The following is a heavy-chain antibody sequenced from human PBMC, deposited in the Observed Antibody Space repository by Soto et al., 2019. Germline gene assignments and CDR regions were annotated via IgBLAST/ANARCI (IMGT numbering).Heavy chain of an antibody. V-gene: IGHV3-30*18. CDR3: AKAVIPTRKYHSSGYSSCEY. CDR2: ISYDGSNK. J-gene: IGHJ4*02. CDR1: GFTFSGYG. Sequence: GGSLRLSFAASGFTFSGYGMHWVRQAPGTGLEWVAVISYDGSNKYYADSVKGRFTISRDNSTNTLYLQMNSLRARDPYVYYCAKAVIPTRKYHSSGYSSCEYGGQGT. D-gene: IGHD3-22*01.